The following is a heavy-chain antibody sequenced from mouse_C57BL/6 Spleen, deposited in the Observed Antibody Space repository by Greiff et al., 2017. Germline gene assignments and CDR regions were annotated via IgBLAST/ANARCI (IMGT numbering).Heavy chain of an antibody. CDR1: GYAFSSSW. D-gene: IGHD1-1*01. CDR3: ARQGSLTTVVAGDY. CDR2: IYPGDGDT. Sequence: QVQLQQSGPELVKPGASVKISCKASGYAFSSSWMNWVKQRPGKGLEWIGRIYPGDGDTNYNGKFKGKATLTADKSSSTAYMQLSSLTSEDSAVYFCARQGSLTTVVAGDYWGQGTSVTVSS. J-gene: IGHJ4*01. V-gene: IGHV1-82*01.